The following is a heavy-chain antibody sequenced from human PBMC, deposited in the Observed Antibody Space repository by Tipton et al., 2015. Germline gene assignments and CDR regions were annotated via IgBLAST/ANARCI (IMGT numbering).Heavy chain of an antibody. CDR1: SDSISKYY. J-gene: IGHJ5*02. CDR3: ARARGRHGGLFDA. D-gene: IGHD4-23*01. Sequence: TLSLTCTVSSDSISKYYWSWIRQPPGKELEWIGYIHYSGCTNYNPSLKGRVTISVDTSKTQFSLKVSSVTAADTAMYYCARARGRHGGLFDAWGQGTLVTVSS. CDR2: IHYSGCT. V-gene: IGHV4-59*01.